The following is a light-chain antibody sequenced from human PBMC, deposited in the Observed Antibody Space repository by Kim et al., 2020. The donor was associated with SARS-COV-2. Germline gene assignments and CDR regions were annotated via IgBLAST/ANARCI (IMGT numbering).Light chain of an antibody. CDR2: KAS. V-gene: IGKV1-5*03. CDR1: QSISSW. J-gene: IGKJ2*01. Sequence: DIQMTQSPSTLSASVGDRVTITCRASQSISSWLAWYQQKPGKAPKLLIYKASSLESGVPSRFSGSGSGTEFTLTISSLQPDDFATYYCQQYNSYSPGFGQGTKLEI. CDR3: QQYNSYSPG.